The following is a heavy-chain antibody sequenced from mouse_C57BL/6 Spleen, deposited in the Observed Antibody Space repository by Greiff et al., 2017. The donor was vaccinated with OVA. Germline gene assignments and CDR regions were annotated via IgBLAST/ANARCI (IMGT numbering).Heavy chain of an antibody. V-gene: IGHV5-9-1*02. CDR2: ISSGGDYI. J-gene: IGHJ3*01. CDR3: TRDGNYVRFAY. Sequence: EVKLMESGEGLVKPGGSLKLSCAASGFTFSSYAMSWVRQTPEKRLEWVAYISSGGDYIYYADTVKGRFTISRDNARNTLYLQMSSLKSEDTAMYYCTRDGNYVRFAYWGQGTLVTVSA. CDR1: GFTFSSYA. D-gene: IGHD2-1*01.